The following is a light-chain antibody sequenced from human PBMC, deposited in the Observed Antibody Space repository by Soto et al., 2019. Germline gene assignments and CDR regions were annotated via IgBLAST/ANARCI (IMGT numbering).Light chain of an antibody. V-gene: IGKV3-20*01. J-gene: IGKJ1*01. CDR1: QTIRSNY. Sequence: ETVLTQSPGTLSLSPVDRATLSCRASQTIRSNYLAWYRQTPGQAPRLLIYGASNRATGIADRFSGSGSGTDFTLIISRLEPEDFALYYCQQYGSSPWTFGQGTKVEIK. CDR2: GAS. CDR3: QQYGSSPWT.